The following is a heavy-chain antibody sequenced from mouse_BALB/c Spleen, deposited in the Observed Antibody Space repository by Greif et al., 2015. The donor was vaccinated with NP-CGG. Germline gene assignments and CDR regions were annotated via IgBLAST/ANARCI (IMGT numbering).Heavy chain of an antibody. V-gene: IGHV5-9-4*01. CDR3: AREGAYDGYYPPWFAY. CDR2: ISSGGSYT. Sequence: DVHLVESGGGLVKPGGSPKLSCAASGFTFSSYAMSWVRQSPEKRLEWVAEISSGGSYTYYPDTVTGRFTISRDNAKNTLYLEMSSLRSEDTAMYYCAREGAYDGYYPPWFAYWGQGTLVTVSA. J-gene: IGHJ3*01. D-gene: IGHD2-3*01. CDR1: GFTFSSYA.